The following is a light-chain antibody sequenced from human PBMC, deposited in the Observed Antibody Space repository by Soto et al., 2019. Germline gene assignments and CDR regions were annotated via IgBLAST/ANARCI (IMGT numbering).Light chain of an antibody. Sequence: EIVLTQSPATLSLSPGERATISCRASQSVGSYLAWYQQKPGQAPRLLIYDASNRATGIPARFSGSGSGTVITLTISLLAPDVFAFYFCKHRSNWLTFGGGTKVEIK. CDR1: QSVGSY. J-gene: IGKJ4*01. CDR3: KHRSNWLT. CDR2: DAS. V-gene: IGKV3-11*01.